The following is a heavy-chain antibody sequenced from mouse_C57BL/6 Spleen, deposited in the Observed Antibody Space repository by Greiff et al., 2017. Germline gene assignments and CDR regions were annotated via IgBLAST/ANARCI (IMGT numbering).Heavy chain of an antibody. V-gene: IGHV3-1*01. CDR1: GYSITSGYD. D-gene: IGHD3-3*01. Sequence: EVKVVESGPGMVNPSQSLSLTCTVPGYSITSGYDWHWIRHFPGNKLEWMGYISYSGSTNYNPSLKSRISITHDTSKNHFFLKLNSVTTEDTATYYCARGTEDYFDYWGQGTTLTVSS. J-gene: IGHJ2*01. CDR3: ARGTEDYFDY. CDR2: ISYSGST.